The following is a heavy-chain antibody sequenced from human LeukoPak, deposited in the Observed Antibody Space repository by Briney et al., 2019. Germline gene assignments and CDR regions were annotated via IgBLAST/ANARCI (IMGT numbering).Heavy chain of an antibody. CDR1: GFTFSDSG. Sequence: GGSLRLSCAASGFTFSDSGIHWVRQASGKGLEWVGRITTKRSNYATAYTASVKGRFAISRHDSENTAYLQMNSLKTEDTALYYCTTYRSGHYWGQGTLVTVSS. V-gene: IGHV3-73*01. CDR2: ITTKRSNYAT. CDR3: TTYRSGHY. J-gene: IGHJ4*02. D-gene: IGHD6-19*01.